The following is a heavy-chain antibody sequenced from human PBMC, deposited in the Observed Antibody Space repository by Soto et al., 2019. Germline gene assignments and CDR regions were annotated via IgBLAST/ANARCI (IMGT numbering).Heavy chain of an antibody. CDR1: GGSISSNF. Sequence: QVQLQESGPGLVKPSETLSLTRTVSGGSISSNFWSWIRQPPRKGLEWIGNFYYTGSTNYNASLKSRVTISVDTSKNQFSLKLSSVTAADTAVYYCARLQRTVTAYYYYYDMDVWGQGTTVTVSS. J-gene: IGHJ6*02. CDR2: FYYTGST. D-gene: IGHD2-21*02. V-gene: IGHV4-59*01. CDR3: ARLQRTVTAYYYYYDMDV.